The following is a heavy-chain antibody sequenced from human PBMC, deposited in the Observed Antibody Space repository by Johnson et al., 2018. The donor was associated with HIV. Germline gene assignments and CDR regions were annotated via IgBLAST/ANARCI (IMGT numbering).Heavy chain of an antibody. CDR3: ARASSSSGAFDI. J-gene: IGHJ3*02. Sequence: VQLVESGGTVVRPGGSLRLSCAASGFTFDDYGMSWVRQAPGKGLKWVCGINWNGNNTEYAESVKGRLTISRDNPKNSLYLKMSSLRAEDTSLYYCARASSSSGAFDIWGQGTMVTVSS. V-gene: IGHV3-20*04. D-gene: IGHD6-6*01. CDR2: INWNGNNT. CDR1: GFTFDDYG.